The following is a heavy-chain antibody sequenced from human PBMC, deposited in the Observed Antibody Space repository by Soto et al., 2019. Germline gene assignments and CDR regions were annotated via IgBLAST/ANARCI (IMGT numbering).Heavy chain of an antibody. V-gene: IGHV3-23*01. CDR1: GFTFSSYA. CDR2: ISGSGGST. CDR3: AKDLIGAYQLPPFHYYGMDV. J-gene: IGHJ6*02. Sequence: LRLSCAASGFTFSSYAMSWVRQAPGKGLEWVSAISGSGGSTYYADSVKGRFTISRDNSKNTLYLQMNSLRAEDTAVYYCAKDLIGAYQLPPFHYYGMDVWGQGTTVTVSS. D-gene: IGHD2-2*01.